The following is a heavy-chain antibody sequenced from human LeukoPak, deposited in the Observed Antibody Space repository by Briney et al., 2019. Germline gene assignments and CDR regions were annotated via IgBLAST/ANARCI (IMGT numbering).Heavy chain of an antibody. CDR2: ISGSGGST. J-gene: IGHJ6*03. CDR3: AKPRERTYVYYYYMDV. CDR1: GFTFSSYA. D-gene: IGHD3-16*01. Sequence: PGGSLRLSCAASGFTFSSYAMSWVRQAPGKGLEWVSAISGSGGSTYYADSVKGRFTISRDNSKNTLYLQMNSLRAEDTAVYYCAKPRERTYVYYYYMDVWGKGTTVTVSS. V-gene: IGHV3-23*01.